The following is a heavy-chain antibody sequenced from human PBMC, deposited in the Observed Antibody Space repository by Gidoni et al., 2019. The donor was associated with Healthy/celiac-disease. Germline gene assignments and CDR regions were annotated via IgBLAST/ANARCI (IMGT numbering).Heavy chain of an antibody. CDR1: GFTFSSYS. CDR2: ISSSSSYI. Sequence: EVQLVESGGGLVKPGGSLRLSCAASGFTFSSYSMNWVRPAPGKGLEWVSSISSSSSYIYYADSVKGRFTIPRDNAKNSLYLQMNSLRAEDTAVYYCASLDYDILTGYQPDYYYYYGMDVWGQGTTVTVSS. CDR3: ASLDYDILTGYQPDYYYYYGMDV. J-gene: IGHJ6*02. V-gene: IGHV3-21*01. D-gene: IGHD3-9*01.